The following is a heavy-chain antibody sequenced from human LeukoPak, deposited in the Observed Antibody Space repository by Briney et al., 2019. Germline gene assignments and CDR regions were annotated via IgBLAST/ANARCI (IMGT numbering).Heavy chain of an antibody. J-gene: IGHJ4*02. CDR1: GDSVSGSNW. CDR3: ARNYDISGYYHFDY. CDR2: IYHSGST. V-gene: IGHV4-4*02. D-gene: IGHD3-22*01. Sequence: PSETLSLTCAVSGDSVSGSNWWSWARQPPGKGLEWIGEIYHSGSTNYNPSLKSRATISVDKSKNQFSLRLSSVTAADTAVYYCARNYDISGYYHFDYWGQGTLVTVSS.